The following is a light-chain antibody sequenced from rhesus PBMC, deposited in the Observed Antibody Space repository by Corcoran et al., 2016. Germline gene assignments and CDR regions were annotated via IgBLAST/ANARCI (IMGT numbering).Light chain of an antibody. J-gene: IGKJ4*01. Sequence: DIQMTQSPSSLSASVGDTVTITCRASQSISSWLVWYHQKPGKSPKLLIYKASSLQSGVPSRFSGSGSWTDVTLTITGLESEDFATYYCQQYTTSPLTFGGGTKVEIK. V-gene: IGKV1-22*01. CDR2: KAS. CDR3: QQYTTSPLT. CDR1: QSISSW.